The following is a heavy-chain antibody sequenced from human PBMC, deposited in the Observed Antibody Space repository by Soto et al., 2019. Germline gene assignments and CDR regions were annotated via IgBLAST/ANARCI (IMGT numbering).Heavy chain of an antibody. CDR2: SIPIFGTA. D-gene: IGHD2-21*02. V-gene: IGHV1-69*01. J-gene: IGHJ6*02. CDR3: SIETATHYYYGMDV. Sequence: QVQLVQSGAEVKKPGSSVKVSCKASGGTFSSYAISWVRQAPGQGLEWMGGSIPIFGTANYAQKLQGRVTITADESTSTAYMELSSLRSEDTAVYYCSIETATHYYYGMDVWGQGTTVTVSS. CDR1: GGTFSSYA.